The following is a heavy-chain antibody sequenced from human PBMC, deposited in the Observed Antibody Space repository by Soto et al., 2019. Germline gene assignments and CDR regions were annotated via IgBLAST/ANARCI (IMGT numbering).Heavy chain of an antibody. Sequence: EVQLLESGGGLVQPGGSLRLSCAASGFTFTAYAMSWVRQAPRKGLEWISIISGRADDTNYADSVKGRFTISRDNSKNTVYLQMNSLRAEDTAVYYCAKGSCSGGSCFRFDYWGQGTLVTVSS. CDR1: GFTFTAYA. J-gene: IGHJ4*02. CDR3: AKGSCSGGSCFRFDY. CDR2: ISGRADDT. D-gene: IGHD2-15*01. V-gene: IGHV3-23*01.